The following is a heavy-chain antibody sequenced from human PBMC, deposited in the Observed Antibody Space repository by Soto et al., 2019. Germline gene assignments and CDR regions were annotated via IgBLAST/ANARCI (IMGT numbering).Heavy chain of an antibody. CDR1: GFTFSSHG. D-gene: IGHD3-10*02. CDR2: IWYDGSRI. V-gene: IGHV3-33*01. Sequence: PGGSLRLSCAASGFTFSSHGMHWVRQAPGKGLDWVAVIWYDGSRIYYADSVEGRFTISRDNSKNTLYLQMDSLRAEDTAVYYCAWWYYGRGRPSGIDVSGTGTTVTVFS. CDR3: AWWYYGRGRPSGIDV. J-gene: IGHJ6*04.